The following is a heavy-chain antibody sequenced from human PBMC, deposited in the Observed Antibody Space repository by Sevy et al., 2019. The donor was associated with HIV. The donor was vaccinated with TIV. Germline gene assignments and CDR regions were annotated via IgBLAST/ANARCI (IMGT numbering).Heavy chain of an antibody. D-gene: IGHD1-1*01. CDR3: ARDAQTWRGPWYGTSGADR. CDR1: GFTFSSYA. CDR2: ITPDDT. J-gene: IGHJ5*02. V-gene: IGHV3-23*01. Sequence: GGSLRLSCTASGFTFSSYAMYWVRQAPGKGLEWVSSITPDDTHYADSVRGRFSVSRDNSKNTLYLQMDSLTVDDTAVYYCARDAQTWRGPWYGTSGADRWGQGTLVTVSS.